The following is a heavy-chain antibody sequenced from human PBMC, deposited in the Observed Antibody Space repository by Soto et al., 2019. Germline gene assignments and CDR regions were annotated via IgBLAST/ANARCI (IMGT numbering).Heavy chain of an antibody. CDR1: GGSISSYY. CDR2: VYYSGST. D-gene: IGHD3-10*01. Sequence: QVQLQESGPGLVKPSETLSLTCTVSGGSISSYYWSWIRQPPGKGLEWIGYVYYSGSTNYNPSLKSRVTISVDTSKNQFSLKLSSMTAEDTAVYYCAIYGSGSYSFVYWGQGTLVTVSS. CDR3: AIYGSGSYSFVY. J-gene: IGHJ4*02. V-gene: IGHV4-59*08.